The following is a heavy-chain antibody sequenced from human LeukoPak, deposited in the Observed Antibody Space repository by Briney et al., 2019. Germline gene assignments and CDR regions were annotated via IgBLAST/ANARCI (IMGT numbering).Heavy chain of an antibody. V-gene: IGHV1-69*04. J-gene: IGHJ1*01. CDR3: ASRETRGYRVRLHGEYFQD. Sequence: SVKVSCKASGDTFSTYAISWVRQAPGQGLEWMGRIIPIRGITNYAQKSQGRVTITADKSTNTAYMELSSLRSEDTAIYYWASRETRGYRVRLHGEYFQDWGQGTLVTVSS. D-gene: IGHD3-22*01. CDR1: GDTFSTYA. CDR2: IIPIRGIT.